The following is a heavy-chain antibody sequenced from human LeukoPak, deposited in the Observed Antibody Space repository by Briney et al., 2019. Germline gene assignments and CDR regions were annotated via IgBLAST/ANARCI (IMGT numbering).Heavy chain of an antibody. CDR3: ARGVAAAGTGGRYYYYMDV. CDR1: GSSISSGVYY. CDR2: IHTRGTT. V-gene: IGHV4-61*02. J-gene: IGHJ6*03. D-gene: IGHD6-13*01. Sequence: SETLSLTCTVSGSSISSGVYYWSWTRQPAGKGLEWIGRIHTRGTTNYNPSLKSRVTISVDTPKSQFSLNLSSVTAADTGVYYCARGVAAAGTGGRYYYYMDVWGKGTTVTISS.